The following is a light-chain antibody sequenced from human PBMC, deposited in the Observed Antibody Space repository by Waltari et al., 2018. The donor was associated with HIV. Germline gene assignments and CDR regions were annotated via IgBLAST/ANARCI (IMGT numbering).Light chain of an antibody. Sequence: QSVLTQPASVSGPPGQSINISCIGNSSDVGRYPYVAWYQQHPGKAPKRMIFDVSNRPSGVSNRFSGSKSCNTSSLTISGLQSDDDAHYVCSSYTSTTTLVVFGGGTKLTVL. CDR2: DVS. V-gene: IGLV2-14*03. CDR3: SSYTSTTTLVV. J-gene: IGLJ3*02. CDR1: SSDVGRYPY.